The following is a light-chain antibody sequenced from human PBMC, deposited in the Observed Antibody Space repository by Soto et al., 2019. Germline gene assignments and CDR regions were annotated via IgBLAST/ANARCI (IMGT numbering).Light chain of an antibody. CDR1: QSVSSSD. CDR3: QHYDNSPPWT. Sequence: EIVLTQSPGTLSLSPGERGTLSCRASQSVSSSDLAWYQQKPGRAPRLLIYGASNRATGISDRFSGSGSGTDFTLTISRLEPVDFAVYYCQHYDNSPPWTFGQGTKVDIK. V-gene: IGKV3-20*01. CDR2: GAS. J-gene: IGKJ1*01.